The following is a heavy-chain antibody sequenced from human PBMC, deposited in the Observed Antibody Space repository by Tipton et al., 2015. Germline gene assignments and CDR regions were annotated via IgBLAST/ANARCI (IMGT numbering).Heavy chain of an antibody. V-gene: IGHV3-11*01. J-gene: IGHJ5*02. D-gene: IGHD2-15*01. CDR1: GFTFSNYY. CDR2: IDSSGRTI. CDR3: ARDSWGNGIGPSCYSFAP. Sequence: SLRLSCAASGFTFSNYYMSWVRQAPGKGLEWLSYIDSSGRTIYYTDSLKGRSTISRDNSKNSLYLQMNGLRADDTAVYYCARDSWGNGIGPSCYSFAPWGQGTLVPVSS.